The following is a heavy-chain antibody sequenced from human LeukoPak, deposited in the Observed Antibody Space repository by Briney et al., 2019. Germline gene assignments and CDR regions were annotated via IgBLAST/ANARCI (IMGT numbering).Heavy chain of an antibody. J-gene: IGHJ4*02. CDR3: ARKAVAGTIGGDY. CDR2: ISPYNGNT. D-gene: IGHD6-19*01. V-gene: IGHV1-18*01. Sequence: ASVKVSCKASGYTFTSYGIRWVRQAPGQGLEWMGWISPYNGNTNYAQKLQGRVTMTTDTSTSTAYMELRSLRSDDPAVYYCARKAVAGTIGGDYWGEGTLVTVSS. CDR1: GYTFTSYG.